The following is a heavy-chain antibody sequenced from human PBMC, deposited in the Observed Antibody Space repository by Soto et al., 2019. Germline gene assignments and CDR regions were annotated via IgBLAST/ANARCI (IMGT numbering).Heavy chain of an antibody. Sequence: PSETLSLTCTVSGASISSSYWSWIRQSPGKGLEWIGYIFHSGTTNYNPSLKSRVTISVDTSKNQFSLNLSSLTTADTAVYFCARHGGYYFDYWGQGAPVTVSS. CDR2: IFHSGTT. D-gene: IGHD3-16*01. V-gene: IGHV4-59*01. J-gene: IGHJ4*02. CDR3: ARHGGYYFDY. CDR1: GASISSSY.